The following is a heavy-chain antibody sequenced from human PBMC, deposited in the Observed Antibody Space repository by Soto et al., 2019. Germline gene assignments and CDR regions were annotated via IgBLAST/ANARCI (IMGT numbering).Heavy chain of an antibody. D-gene: IGHD2-2*01. V-gene: IGHV1-69*13. Sequence: SVKVSCKASGYTFTSYGISWVRQAPGQGLEWMGGIIPIFGTANYAQKFQGRVTITADESTSTAYMELSSLRSEDTAVYYCARAAPFTTWSYDYWGQGTLVTVSS. CDR3: ARAAPFTTWSYDY. CDR2: IIPIFGTA. J-gene: IGHJ4*02. CDR1: GYTFTSYG.